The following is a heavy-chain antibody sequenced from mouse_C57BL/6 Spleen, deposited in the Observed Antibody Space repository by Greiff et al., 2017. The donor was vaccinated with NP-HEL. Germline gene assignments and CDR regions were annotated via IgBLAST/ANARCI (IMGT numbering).Heavy chain of an antibody. D-gene: IGHD1-1*01. J-gene: IGHJ1*03. CDR3: ARHPYGSSDWYFDV. V-gene: IGHV5-12*01. CDR2: ISNGGGST. CDR1: GFTFSDYY. Sequence: EVKLEESGGGLVQPGGSLKLSCAASGFTFSDYYMYWVRQTPEKRLEWVAYISNGGGSTYYPDTVKGRFTISRDNAKNTLYLQMSRLKSEDTAMYYCARHPYGSSDWYFDVWGTGTTVTVSS.